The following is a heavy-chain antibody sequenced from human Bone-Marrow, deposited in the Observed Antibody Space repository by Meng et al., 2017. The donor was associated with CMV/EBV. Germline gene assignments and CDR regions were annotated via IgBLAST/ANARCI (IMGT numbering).Heavy chain of an antibody. J-gene: IGHJ4*02. CDR2: IYYSGST. CDR3: ASHRYGDYVDDY. Sequence: SETLSLTCTFSGGSISSSSYYWGWIRQPPGRGLEWIGSIYYSGSTYYNPSLKSRVPISVDTSKNQFSLKLSSVTTADTAVYYCASHRYGDYVDDYWGQGTRVTVSS. V-gene: IGHV4-39*07. CDR1: GGSISSSSYY. D-gene: IGHD4-17*01.